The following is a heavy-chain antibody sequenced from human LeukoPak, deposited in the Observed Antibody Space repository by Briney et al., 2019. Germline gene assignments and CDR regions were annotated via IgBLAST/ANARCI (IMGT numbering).Heavy chain of an antibody. CDR1: GYTFTSYA. J-gene: IGHJ4*02. D-gene: IGHD3-3*01. Sequence: GASVKVSCKASGYTFTSYAMNWVRQAPGQGLEWMGWINTNTGNPTYAQGFTGRFVFSLDTSVSTAYLQISSLKAEDTAVYYCAREYPYNFWSGYLGNYFDFWGQGTLVTVSP. CDR2: INTNTGNP. CDR3: AREYPYNFWSGYLGNYFDF. V-gene: IGHV7-4-1*02.